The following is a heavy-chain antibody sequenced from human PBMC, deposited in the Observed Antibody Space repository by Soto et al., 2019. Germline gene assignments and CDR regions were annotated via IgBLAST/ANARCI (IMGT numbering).Heavy chain of an antibody. J-gene: IGHJ6*04. CDR1: GFTLSGRS. V-gene: IGHV3-74*01. CDR3: ARGWFGPDV. Sequence: EVQLVESGGGLVQPGGSLRLSCAASGFTLSGRSMHWVRQAPGKGLVWVSGIDNAGTDSTYADSVKGRFTSSRDNAKNMQYLQMNYLRVEETAVYYCARGWFGPDVWGKGNTVPVSS. D-gene: IGHD3-10*01. CDR2: IDNAGTDS.